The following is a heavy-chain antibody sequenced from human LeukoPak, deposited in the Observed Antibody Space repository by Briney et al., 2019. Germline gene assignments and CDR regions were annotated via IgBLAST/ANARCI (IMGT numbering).Heavy chain of an antibody. J-gene: IGHJ4*02. CDR2: IYPGDFDT. D-gene: IGHD2-21*02. CDR1: GYRFTSYW. V-gene: IGHV5-51*01. CDR3: ARSPCGGDCSDYFDY. Sequence: GESLKISCKGSGYRFTSYWIGWVRQMPGKGLEWMGIIYPGDFDTRYSPSFQGQVTISADKSISTAYLQWSGLKASDTAMYYCARSPCGGDCSDYFDYWGQGTLVTVSS.